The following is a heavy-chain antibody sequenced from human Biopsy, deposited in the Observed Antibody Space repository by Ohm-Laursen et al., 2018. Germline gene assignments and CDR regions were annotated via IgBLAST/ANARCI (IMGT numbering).Heavy chain of an antibody. J-gene: IGHJ4*02. Sequence: SDTLSLTCTVSGGSISSNSYYWGWIRQSPGKGLEWVGSDYYSGSTYYNPSLKSRVTVSVDRSKNQFSLKVYSVTAADTAIYYCATTTMDTSGWYGNYFDSWGQGALVTVSS. CDR2: DYYSGST. V-gene: IGHV4-39*01. CDR3: ATTTMDTSGWYGNYFDS. CDR1: GGSISSNSYY. D-gene: IGHD6-19*01.